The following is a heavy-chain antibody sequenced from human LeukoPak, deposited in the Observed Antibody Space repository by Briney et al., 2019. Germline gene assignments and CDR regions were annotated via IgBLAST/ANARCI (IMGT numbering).Heavy chain of an antibody. CDR1: GSTFSSYA. CDR2: ISGGGGST. CDR3: ARDVYYYGMDV. Sequence: GGSLRLSCAASGSTFSSYAVSWVRQAPGKGLEWVSAISGGGGSTYYADSVKGRFTISRDNSKNTLYLQMNSLRAEDTAVYYCARDVYYYGMDVWGQGTTVTVSS. V-gene: IGHV3-23*01. J-gene: IGHJ6*02.